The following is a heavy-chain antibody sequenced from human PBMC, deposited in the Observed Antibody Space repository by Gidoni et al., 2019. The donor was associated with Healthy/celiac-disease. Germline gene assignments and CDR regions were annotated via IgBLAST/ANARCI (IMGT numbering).Heavy chain of an antibody. CDR3: AKASSGSYNGVDFDY. D-gene: IGHD1-26*01. J-gene: IGHJ4*02. V-gene: IGHV3-9*01. CDR2: ISWNSGSI. Sequence: EVQLVESGGGLVQPGRSLRLSCAASGFTFADYAMHWVRQAPGKGLEWVSGISWNSGSIGYADSVKGRFTISRDNAKNSLYLQMNSLRAEDTALYYCAKASSGSYNGVDFDYWGQGTLVTVSS. CDR1: GFTFADYA.